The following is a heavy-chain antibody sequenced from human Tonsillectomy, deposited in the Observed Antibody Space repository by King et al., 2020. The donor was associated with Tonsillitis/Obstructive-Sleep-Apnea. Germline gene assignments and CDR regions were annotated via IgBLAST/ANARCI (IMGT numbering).Heavy chain of an antibody. V-gene: IGHV4-59*01. J-gene: IGHJ6*03. CDR1: GGSISSYY. CDR2: IYYSGNT. D-gene: IGHD2-15*01. CDR3: ARDTSVVVTPVRYYYMDV. Sequence: QLQESGPGLVKPSETLSLTCTVSGGSISSYYWSWIRQPPGKRLEWIGYIYYSGNTNYNPSLKSRVTISVDTSNNQFSLNLSSVTAADTAMYYCARDTSVVVTPVRYYYMDVWGKGTTVIVSS.